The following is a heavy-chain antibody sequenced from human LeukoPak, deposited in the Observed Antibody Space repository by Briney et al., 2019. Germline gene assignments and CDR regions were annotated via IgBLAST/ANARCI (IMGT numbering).Heavy chain of an antibody. CDR2: ISSSGSTI. CDR1: GFTFSDYY. CDR3: ARVADSSSWYVVLRGGYYYYMDV. D-gene: IGHD6-13*01. J-gene: IGHJ6*03. V-gene: IGHV3-11*04. Sequence: PGGSLRLSCAASGFTFSDYYMSWIRQAPGKGLEWVSYISSSGSTIYYADSVKGRFTISRDNAKNSLYLQMNSLRAEDTAVYYCARVADSSSWYVVLRGGYYYYMDVWGKGTTVTVSS.